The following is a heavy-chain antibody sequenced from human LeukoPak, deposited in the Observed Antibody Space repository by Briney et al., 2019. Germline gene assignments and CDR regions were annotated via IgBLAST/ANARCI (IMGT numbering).Heavy chain of an antibody. J-gene: IGHJ6*02. CDR2: IYYSGST. Sequence: PSETLSLTCTVSGGSISSYYWSWIRQPPGKGLEWIGYIYYSGSTNYNPSLKSRVTISVDTSKNQFSLKLSSVTAADTAAYYCARVNYDIWFGNRSYYYYGMDVWGQGTTVTVSS. V-gene: IGHV4-59*01. CDR3: ARVNYDIWFGNRSYYYYGMDV. CDR1: GGSISSYY. D-gene: IGHD3-9*01.